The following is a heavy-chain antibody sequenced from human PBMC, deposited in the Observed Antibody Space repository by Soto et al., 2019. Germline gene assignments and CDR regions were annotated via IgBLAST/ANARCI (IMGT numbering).Heavy chain of an antibody. Sequence: PSETLSLTCTVSGGSISSGGYYWSWIRQHPGKGLEWIGYIYYSGSTYYNPSLKSRVTISVDTSKNQFSLKLSSVTAADTAVYYCAGGGKDGRSSLHWNDVPLYYYCYYGMDFWGQGTTVTVSS. V-gene: IGHV4-31*03. CDR2: IYYSGST. CDR3: AGGGKDGRSSLHWNDVPLYYYCYYGMDF. D-gene: IGHD1-1*01. CDR1: GGSISSGGYY. J-gene: IGHJ6*02.